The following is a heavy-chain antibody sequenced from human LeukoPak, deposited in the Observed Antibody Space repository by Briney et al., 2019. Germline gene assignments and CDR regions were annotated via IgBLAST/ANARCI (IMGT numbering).Heavy chain of an antibody. CDR2: ISTSGGSI. J-gene: IGHJ6*02. CDR3: ARGFSRAAAGTETVDYGMDV. V-gene: IGHV3-11*04. CDR1: GFTFSGYY. Sequence: KSWGSPRLSCAVSGFTFSGYYMSWIRQAPGEGLEWLSYISTSGGSIYYVDSVRGRFTISRDNAKNSLYLQMNSLRAEDTAVYYCARGFSRAAAGTETVDYGMDVWGQGTTVTVSS. D-gene: IGHD6-13*01.